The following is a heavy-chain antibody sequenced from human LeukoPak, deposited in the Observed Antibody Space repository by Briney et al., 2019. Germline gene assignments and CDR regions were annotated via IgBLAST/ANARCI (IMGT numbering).Heavy chain of an antibody. CDR3: AREKIKMGYSSSSLIDY. CDR1: GDSVSSNSAA. Sequence: SQTLSLTCAISGDSVSSNSAAWNWIRQSPSRGLEWLGRTYYRSKWYNDYAVSVKSRITINPDTSKNQFSLQLNSVTPEDTAVYYCAREKIKMGYSSSSLIDYWGQGTLVTVSS. CDR2: TYYRSKWYN. J-gene: IGHJ4*02. D-gene: IGHD6-6*01. V-gene: IGHV6-1*01.